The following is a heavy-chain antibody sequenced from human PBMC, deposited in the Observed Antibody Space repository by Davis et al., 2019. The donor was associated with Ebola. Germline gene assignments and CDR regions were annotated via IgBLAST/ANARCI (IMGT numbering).Heavy chain of an antibody. CDR3: AISSSTVGFFFDY. CDR2: ISSGGGST. CDR1: GFTFNNYA. D-gene: IGHD6-6*01. Sequence: GGSLRLSCAASGFTFNNYAMSWVRQAPGKGLEWVSAISSGGGSTYFAGSVKGRFAISRDNSKNTLYLIMNTLRAEDTAVYYCAISSSTVGFFFDYWGHGTLVTVSS. V-gene: IGHV3-23*01. J-gene: IGHJ4*01.